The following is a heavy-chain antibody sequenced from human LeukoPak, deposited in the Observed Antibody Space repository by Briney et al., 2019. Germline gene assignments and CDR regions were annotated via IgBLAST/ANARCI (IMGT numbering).Heavy chain of an antibody. D-gene: IGHD3-3*01. V-gene: IGHV4-34*01. CDR2: INHSGST. J-gene: IGHJ4*02. CDR3: ARFSLGVGDY. Sequence: SETLSLTCAVYGGSFSGYYWSWIRQPPGKGLEWIGEINHSGSTNYNPSLKSRVTISVDTSKNQFSLKLSSVTAADTAVYYCARFSLGVGDYWGQGTLVTVSS. CDR1: GGSFSGYY.